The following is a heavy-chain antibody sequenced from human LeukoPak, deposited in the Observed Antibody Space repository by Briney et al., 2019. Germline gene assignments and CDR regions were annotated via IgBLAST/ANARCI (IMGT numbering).Heavy chain of an antibody. CDR2: IYYSGGT. J-gene: IGHJ4*02. V-gene: IGHV4-31*03. D-gene: IGHD2-15*01. CDR3: ARGAVVVAAMVPYYFDY. Sequence: PSETLSLTCTVSGGSISSGGYYWSWIRQHPGKGLEWIGYIYYSGGTYYNPSLKSRVTISVDTSKNQFSLKLSSVTAADTAVYYCARGAVVVAAMVPYYFDYWGQGTLVTVSS. CDR1: GGSISSGGYY.